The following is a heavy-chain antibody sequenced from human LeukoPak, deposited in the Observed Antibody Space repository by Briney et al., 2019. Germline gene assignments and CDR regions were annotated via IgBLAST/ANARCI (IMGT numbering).Heavy chain of an antibody. Sequence: SETLSLTCTVSGGSISSYYWSWIRQPPGKGLEWNGYIYYSGSTNYNPSLKSRVTISVDTSKNQFSLKLSSVTAADTAVYYCARLGLGGSYSPFDYWGQGTLVTVSS. V-gene: IGHV4-59*08. CDR3: ARLGLGGSYSPFDY. J-gene: IGHJ4*02. CDR1: GGSISSYY. CDR2: IYYSGST. D-gene: IGHD1-26*01.